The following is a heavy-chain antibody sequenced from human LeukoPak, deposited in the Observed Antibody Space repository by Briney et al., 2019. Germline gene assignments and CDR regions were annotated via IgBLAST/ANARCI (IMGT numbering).Heavy chain of an antibody. CDR2: FDPEDGET. J-gene: IGHJ4*02. D-gene: IGHD5-24*01. Sequence: ASVKVSCNVSGYTLTELSMHWVRQTLGKGLEWMGGFDPEDGETIYAQKFQGRVTMTEDTSSDTAYMELSSLRSEDTAVYYCATDLSRVFSVVLRREIIRYWGQGTLVTVSS. CDR1: GYTLTELS. CDR3: ATDLSRVFSVVLRREIIRY. V-gene: IGHV1-24*01.